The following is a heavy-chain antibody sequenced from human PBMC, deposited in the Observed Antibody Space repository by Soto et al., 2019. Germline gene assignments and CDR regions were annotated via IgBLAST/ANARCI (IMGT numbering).Heavy chain of an antibody. J-gene: IGHJ6*02. CDR1: GGSISSSSYY. CDR3: ARRGIAAAGALGSYDYYYGMDV. Sequence: PSETLSLTCTVSGGSISSSSYYWGWIRQPPGKGLEWIGSIYYSGSTYYNPSLKSRVTISVDTSKNQFSLKLSSVTAADTAVYYCARRGIAAAGALGSYDYYYGMDVWGQGTTVTVSS. V-gene: IGHV4-39*01. D-gene: IGHD6-13*01. CDR2: IYYSGST.